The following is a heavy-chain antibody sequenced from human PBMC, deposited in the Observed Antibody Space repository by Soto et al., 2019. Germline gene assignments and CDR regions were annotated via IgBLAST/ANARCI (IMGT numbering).Heavy chain of an antibody. V-gene: IGHV3-30*18. CDR2: ISYDGSNK. CDR1: GFTFSSYC. CDR3: AKIVVVTAYGMDV. D-gene: IGHD2-21*02. Sequence: GGSLRLSCAASGFTFSSYCMHWVRQAPGKGLEWVAVISYDGSNKYYADSVKARFTISRDNSKNTMYLQMNSMRAEDTAVYYCAKIVVVTAYGMDVCGQGKTVTVSS. J-gene: IGHJ6*01.